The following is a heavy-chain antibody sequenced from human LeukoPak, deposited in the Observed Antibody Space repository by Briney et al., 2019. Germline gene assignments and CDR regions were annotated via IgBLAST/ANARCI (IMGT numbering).Heavy chain of an antibody. D-gene: IGHD1-7*01. V-gene: IGHV4-30-4*08. Sequence: SQTLSLTCTVSGGSISSGDYYWSWIRQPPGKGLEWIGYIYYSGSTYYNPSLKSRVTISVDTSKNQFSLKLSSVTAADTAVYYCARTRYNWKYGLTEYWGQGTLVTVSS. J-gene: IGHJ4*02. CDR1: GGSISSGDYY. CDR2: IYYSGST. CDR3: ARTRYNWKYGLTEY.